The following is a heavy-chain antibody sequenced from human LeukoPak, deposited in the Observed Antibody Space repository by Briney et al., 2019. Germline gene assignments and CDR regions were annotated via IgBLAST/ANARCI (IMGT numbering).Heavy chain of an antibody. CDR2: LYYNGNT. J-gene: IGHJ4*02. Sequence: PSETLSLTCVVPGGSISSGTHYWSWIRQPPGKGLEWIGCLYYNGNTNYNPSLKSRVTIPVDTSENQFSLKLSSVTAADTAVYYCARGLIVPSTIFDYWGQGALVTVSS. CDR3: ARGLIVPSTIFDY. V-gene: IGHV4-61*01. CDR1: GGSISSGTHY. D-gene: IGHD2-2*01.